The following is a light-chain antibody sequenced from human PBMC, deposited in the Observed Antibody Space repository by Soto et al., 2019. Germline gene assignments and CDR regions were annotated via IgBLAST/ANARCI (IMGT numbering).Light chain of an antibody. CDR2: VVS. CDR1: SSDVGGYDY. J-gene: IGLJ2*01. CDR3: NSYTSNSTVI. Sequence: QSALTQPASVSGSPGQSITISCTGTSSDVGGYDYVSWYQQHPGKAPKLMIYVVSSRPSGVSNRFSGSKSGNTASLTISGLQAEDEADYYCNSYTSNSTVIFGGGTKLTVL. V-gene: IGLV2-14*01.